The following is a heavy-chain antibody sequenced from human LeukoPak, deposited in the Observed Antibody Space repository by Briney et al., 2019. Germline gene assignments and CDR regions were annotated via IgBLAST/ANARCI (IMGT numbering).Heavy chain of an antibody. Sequence: GGSLRLSCAASGFTFSINSVNWVRQAPGKGLEWVSFLSSINGALHYADSVKGRFTVSRDNAKNSVYLQMNSLRGEDTGVYYCATYSYDGGVGGYFDLWGRGTLVTVSS. CDR1: GFTFSINS. V-gene: IGHV3-48*01. CDR2: LSSINGAL. D-gene: IGHD2-8*02. CDR3: ATYSYDGGVGGYFDL. J-gene: IGHJ2*01.